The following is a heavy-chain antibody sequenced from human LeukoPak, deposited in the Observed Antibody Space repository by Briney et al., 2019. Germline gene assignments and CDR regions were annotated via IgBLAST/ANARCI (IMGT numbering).Heavy chain of an antibody. CDR2: ITHGSSRV. J-gene: IGHJ4*02. V-gene: IGHV3-48*01. CDR1: GFTFSTYS. CDR3: AGDNGNSYAMDS. D-gene: IGHD3-16*01. Sequence: GGSLRLSCAASGFTFSTYSMNWVRQAPGKGLEWISHITHGSSRVFYADSVEGRFTVSRDDAKNSLYLQMNSLRVEDTAVYYCAGDNGNSYAMDSWGQGTLVTVSS.